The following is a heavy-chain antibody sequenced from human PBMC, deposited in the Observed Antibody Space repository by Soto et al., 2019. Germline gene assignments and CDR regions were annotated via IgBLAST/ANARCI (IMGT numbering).Heavy chain of an antibody. D-gene: IGHD2-2*01. CDR1: GCTFSRYA. Sequence: QVQLVQSGAEVKKPGSSVKFDCKASGCTFSRYAISWVRQAPGQGLQWMGGIIPIFGTANYAQKFQDRVTITADEFTITAYMELSSLRSEDTAVYYCARDRADIVVVPAADWVQGTLVTVSS. CDR3: ARDRADIVVVPAAD. CDR2: IIPIFGTA. J-gene: IGHJ4*02. V-gene: IGHV1-69*01.